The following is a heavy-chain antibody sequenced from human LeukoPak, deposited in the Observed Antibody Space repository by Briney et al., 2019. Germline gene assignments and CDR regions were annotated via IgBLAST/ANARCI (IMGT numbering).Heavy chain of an antibody. D-gene: IGHD6-19*01. J-gene: IGHJ6*02. CDR2: ISAYNGNT. CDR3: ARDWGSSGWTLYYCYGMDV. Sequence: ASVKVSCKASGYTFTSYGISWVRQAPGQGLEWMGWISAYNGNTNYAQKLQGRVTMTTDTSTSTAYMELRSLRSDDTAVYYCARDWGSSGWTLYYCYGMDVWGQGTTVTVSS. V-gene: IGHV1-18*01. CDR1: GYTFTSYG.